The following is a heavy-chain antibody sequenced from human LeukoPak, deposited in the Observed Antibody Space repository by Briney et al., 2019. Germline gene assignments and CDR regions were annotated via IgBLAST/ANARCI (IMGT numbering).Heavy chain of an antibody. J-gene: IGHJ4*02. V-gene: IGHV3-23*01. CDR2: ISGSGGST. D-gene: IGHD5-18*01. Sequence: GGSLRLSCAASGFTFSSYAMSWVRQAPGKGLEWVSAISGSGGSTYYADSVKGRFTISRDNSENTLYLQMNSLRAEDTAVYYCAKCRPVQLWVYYDYWGQGTLVTVSS. CDR3: AKCRPVQLWVYYDY. CDR1: GFTFSSYA.